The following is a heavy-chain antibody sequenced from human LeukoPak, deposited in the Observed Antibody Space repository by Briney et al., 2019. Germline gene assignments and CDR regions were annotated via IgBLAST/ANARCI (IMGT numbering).Heavy chain of an antibody. J-gene: IGHJ4*02. CDR3: ARDPGEYCFDY. CDR2: INHSGST. CDR1: GGSFSGYY. V-gene: IGHV4-34*01. D-gene: IGHD3-16*01. Sequence: SETLSLTCAVYGGSFSGYYWSWIRQPPGKGLEWIGEINHSGSTNYNPSLKSRVTIPVDTSKNQFSLKLSSVTAADTAVYYCARDPGEYCFDYWGQGTLVTVSS.